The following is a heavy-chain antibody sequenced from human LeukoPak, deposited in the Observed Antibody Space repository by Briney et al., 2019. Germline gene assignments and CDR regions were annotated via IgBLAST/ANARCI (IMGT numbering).Heavy chain of an antibody. CDR3: AKSIAAAGIDY. J-gene: IGHJ4*02. Sequence: GGSLRLSCAASGFTFSSYGMHWVRQAPGKGLEWVAVISYDGSNKYYADSVKGRFTISRDNSKNTLYLQMNSLRAEDTAVYYCAKSIAAAGIDYWGQGTLATVSS. CDR2: ISYDGSNK. V-gene: IGHV3-30*18. D-gene: IGHD6-13*01. CDR1: GFTFSSYG.